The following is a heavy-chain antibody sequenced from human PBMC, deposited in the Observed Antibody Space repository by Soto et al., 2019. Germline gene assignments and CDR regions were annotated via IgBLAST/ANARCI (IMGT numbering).Heavy chain of an antibody. J-gene: IGHJ4*02. CDR2: LIGGNGET. V-gene: IGHV3-23*01. CDR3: APDQEPDGACDFDY. Sequence: EVQLLESGGDLVQPGGSLRLSCAASGFTFNRYTMSWVRQAPGTGLEWVSSLIGGNGETSYADSVKGRLTLSRDISKNTLYLQMNSLRAEDTAVYYCAPDQEPDGACDFDYWGLGTLVTVSS. D-gene: IGHD4-17*01. CDR1: GFTFNRYT.